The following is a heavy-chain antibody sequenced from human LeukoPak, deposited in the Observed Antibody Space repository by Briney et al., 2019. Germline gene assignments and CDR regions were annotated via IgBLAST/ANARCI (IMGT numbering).Heavy chain of an antibody. D-gene: IGHD4-17*01. Sequence: GQSLKISCKGSGYNFAKYWIGWVRQMPGKGLEWMGIIYPGDSDTRYSPSFQGQVTISADKSISTAYLQWSSLKASDTAMYYCARVQYGDYSFDYWGQGTLVTVSS. V-gene: IGHV5-51*01. CDR3: ARVQYGDYSFDY. J-gene: IGHJ4*02. CDR1: GYNFAKYW. CDR2: IYPGDSDT.